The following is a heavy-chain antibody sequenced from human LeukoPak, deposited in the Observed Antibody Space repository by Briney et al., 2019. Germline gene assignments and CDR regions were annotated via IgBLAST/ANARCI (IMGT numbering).Heavy chain of an antibody. CDR1: GGSISSYY. D-gene: IGHD6-13*01. Sequence: SETLSLTCTVSGGSISSYYWSWIRQPAGKGLEWIGRIYTSGSTNYNPSLKSRVTVSVDTSKNQFSLKLSSVTAADTAVYYCARGSIAAAGNKLDFDYWGQGTLVTVYS. CDR3: ARGSIAAAGNKLDFDY. V-gene: IGHV4-4*07. CDR2: IYTSGST. J-gene: IGHJ4*02.